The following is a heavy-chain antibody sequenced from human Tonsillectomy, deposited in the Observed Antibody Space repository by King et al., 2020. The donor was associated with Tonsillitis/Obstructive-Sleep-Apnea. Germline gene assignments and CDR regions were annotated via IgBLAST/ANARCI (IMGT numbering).Heavy chain of an antibody. V-gene: IGHV1-46*01. Sequence: RLVQSGAEVKKPGASVKVSCKASGYTFTSYYMHWVRQAPGQGLEWMGIINPSGGSTSYAQKFQGRVTMTRDTCTSTVYMALCSLRSEDTAVYYCATVVGYCSCGSCYSGADYFQHWGQGTLVTVSS. CDR3: ATVVGYCSCGSCYSGADYFQH. CDR1: GYTFTSYY. J-gene: IGHJ1*01. CDR2: INPSGGST. D-gene: IGHD2-15*01.